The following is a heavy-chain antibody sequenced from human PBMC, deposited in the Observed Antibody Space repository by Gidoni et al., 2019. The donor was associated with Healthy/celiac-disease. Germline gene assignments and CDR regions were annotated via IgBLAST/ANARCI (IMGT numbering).Heavy chain of an antibody. CDR2: ISSSSSYI. D-gene: IGHD3-22*01. J-gene: IGHJ3*02. Sequence: EVQLVESGGGLVKPGGSLRLSCAASGFTFSSYSMNWVRQAPGKGLEWVSSISSSSSYIYYADSVKGRFTISRDNAKNSLYLQMNSLRAEDTAVYYCARDSKSGYYVRGAFDIWGQGTMVTVSS. CDR3: ARDSKSGYYVRGAFDI. CDR1: GFTFSSYS. V-gene: IGHV3-21*01.